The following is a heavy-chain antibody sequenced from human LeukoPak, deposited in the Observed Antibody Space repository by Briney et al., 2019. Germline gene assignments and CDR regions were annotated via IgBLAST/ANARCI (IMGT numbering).Heavy chain of an antibody. Sequence: SVTVSCKASGGTFTSYAISWVRHAPGQRLEWVGGSIPIFDTANYAQKIQGRVTLIAVDSTSTAYMVPRSLRPVDTAVDYCARSVYSSSYDIWGQGTMVTVSS. V-gene: IGHV1-69*13. J-gene: IGHJ3*02. CDR2: SIPIFDTA. CDR1: GGTFTSYA. D-gene: IGHD6-13*01. CDR3: ARSVYSSSYDI.